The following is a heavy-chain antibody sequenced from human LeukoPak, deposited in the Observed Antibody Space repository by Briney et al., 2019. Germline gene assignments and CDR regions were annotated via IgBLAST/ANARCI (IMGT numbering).Heavy chain of an antibody. Sequence: QAGGSLRLSCAASGFTFSSYWMSWVRQAPGKGLEWVANIKQGGSEKYYVDSVKGRFTISRDNAKNSLYLQMNSLRAEDTAVYYCAREHYFYYLDAWGKGTTVTVSS. V-gene: IGHV3-7*01. CDR1: GFTFSSYW. CDR2: IKQGGSEK. J-gene: IGHJ6*03. CDR3: AREHYFYYLDA.